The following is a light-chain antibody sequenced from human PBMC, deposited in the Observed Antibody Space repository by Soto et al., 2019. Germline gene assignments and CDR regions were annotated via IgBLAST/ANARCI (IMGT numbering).Light chain of an antibody. Sequence: XASXXXXXYFAWYNQTPGKAPKLLIHTASTLXSGVPSRXSGXXXXXXXXLTISSLQPEDFATYYCQQRHSYPITFGQGTRL. V-gene: IGKV1-9*01. CDR2: TAS. CDR3: QQRHSYPIT. J-gene: IGKJ5*01. CDR1: XXXXXY.